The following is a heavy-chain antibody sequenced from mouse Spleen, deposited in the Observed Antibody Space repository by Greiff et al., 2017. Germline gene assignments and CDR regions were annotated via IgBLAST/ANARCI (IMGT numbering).Heavy chain of an antibody. CDR2: IWSDGST. J-gene: IGHJ1*01. D-gene: IGHD2-1*01. Sequence: QVQLKETGPGLVAPSQSLSITSTVSGFSFTSYGVHWVRQPPGKGLEWLVVIWSDGSTNYNSALKSRLSISKDNSKSQVFLKMNSLQTDDTAMYYCARHEDGNWYFDVWGAGTTVTVSS. CDR3: ARHEDGNWYFDV. V-gene: IGHV2-6-1*01. CDR1: GFSFTSYG.